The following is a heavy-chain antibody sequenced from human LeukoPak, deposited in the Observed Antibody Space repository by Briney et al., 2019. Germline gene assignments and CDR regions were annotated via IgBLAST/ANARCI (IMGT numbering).Heavy chain of an antibody. V-gene: IGHV4-39*01. D-gene: IGHD3-3*01. CDR2: IYYSGST. CDR3: ARRPDSYDFWSGYYKGGGMDV. Sequence: SETLSLTCTVSGGSISSSSYYWGWIRQPPGKGLEWIGSIYYSGSTYYNPSLKSRVTISVDTSKNQFSLKLSSVTAADTAVYYCARRPDSYDFWSGYYKGGGMDVWGQGTTVTVSS. J-gene: IGHJ6*02. CDR1: GGSISSSSYY.